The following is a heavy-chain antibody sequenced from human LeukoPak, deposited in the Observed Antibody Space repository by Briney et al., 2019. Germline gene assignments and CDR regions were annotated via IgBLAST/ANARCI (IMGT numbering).Heavy chain of an antibody. J-gene: IGHJ3*02. Sequence: PGGSLRLSCAASGFTFSTYNMNWVRQAAGEGQKWLSYISHDSVTEYYGDSVRGRFTISRDNANNSLYLQMDSLRVEDTAVYYCASRSGLGAFDIWGQGTMVIVSS. CDR3: ASRSGLGAFDI. CDR1: GFTFSTYN. CDR2: ISHDSVTE. V-gene: IGHV3-48*01. D-gene: IGHD6-19*01.